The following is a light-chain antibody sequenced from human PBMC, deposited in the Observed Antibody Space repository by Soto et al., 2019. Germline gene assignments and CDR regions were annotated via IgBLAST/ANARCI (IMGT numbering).Light chain of an antibody. CDR3: HSYDSSLSGWL. CDR1: SSNIGAGYD. V-gene: IGLV1-40*01. CDR2: GNT. J-gene: IGLJ2*01. Sequence: QAVVTQPPSVSGAPGQRVTISCTGSSSNIGAGYDVHWYQQLPGTAPKLLVHGNTDRPAGVPDRFSGSKSGTSASLAITGRQAEDEADYYCHSYDSSLSGWLFGGGTKLTVL.